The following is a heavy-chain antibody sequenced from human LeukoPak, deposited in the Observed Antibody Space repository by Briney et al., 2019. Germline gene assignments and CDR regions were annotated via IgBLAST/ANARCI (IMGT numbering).Heavy chain of an antibody. J-gene: IGHJ6*03. D-gene: IGHD3-3*01. V-gene: IGHV4-38-2*02. CDR3: ARAEKNYDFWSGYYRYYYYYYMDV. Sequence: PETLSLTCTVSGGSISSYYWGWIRQPPGKGLEWIGSIYHSGSTYYNPSLKSRVTISVDTSKNQFSLKLSSVTAADTAVYYCARAEKNYDFWSGYYRYYYYYYMDVWGKGTTVTVSS. CDR2: IYHSGST. CDR1: GGSISSYY.